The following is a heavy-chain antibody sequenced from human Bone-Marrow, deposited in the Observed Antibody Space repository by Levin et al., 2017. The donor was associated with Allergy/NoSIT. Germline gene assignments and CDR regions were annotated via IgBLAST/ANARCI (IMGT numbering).Heavy chain of an antibody. J-gene: IGHJ5*02. CDR1: GYSFTNYG. D-gene: IGHD6-13*01. CDR2: ILAGNGDT. V-gene: IGHV1-3*01. Sequence: GESLKISCKASGYSFTNYGVHWVRQAPGQRLEWMGWILAGNGDTKYSQNFQGRVTISRDTSASTVYMELRSLKSEDTAVYYCARDGGIAAFDPWGQGTLVTVSS. CDR3: ARDGGIAAFDP.